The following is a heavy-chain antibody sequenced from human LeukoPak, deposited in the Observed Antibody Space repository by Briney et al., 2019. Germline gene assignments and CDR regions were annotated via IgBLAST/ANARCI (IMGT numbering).Heavy chain of an antibody. Sequence: GGSLRLSCAASGFTFSSYAMSWVRQAPGKGLEWVSAISGSGGSTYYADSVKGRFTISRDNSKNTLYLQMNSLRAEDTAVYYCAKVRSSGWYEDAFDTWGQGTMVTVSS. CDR3: AKVRSSGWYEDAFDT. CDR1: GFTFSSYA. V-gene: IGHV3-23*01. D-gene: IGHD6-19*01. J-gene: IGHJ3*02. CDR2: ISGSGGST.